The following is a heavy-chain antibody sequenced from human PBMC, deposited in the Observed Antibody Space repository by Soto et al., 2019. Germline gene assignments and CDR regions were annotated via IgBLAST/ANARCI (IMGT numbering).Heavy chain of an antibody. CDR2: ISYDGINK. CDR3: ARDRGYYDSTGLLGY. CDR1: GFSFTTYG. J-gene: IGHJ4*02. Sequence: VQLVESGGGVVQPGRSLRLSCAASGFSFTTYGIHWVRQAPGKGLEWVAVISYDGINKYYADSVKGRFTISRDTSNNTVYLQMNSLRSEDTGVYYCARDRGYYDSTGLLGYWGQGTRVTVSS. D-gene: IGHD3-22*01. V-gene: IGHV3-30*03.